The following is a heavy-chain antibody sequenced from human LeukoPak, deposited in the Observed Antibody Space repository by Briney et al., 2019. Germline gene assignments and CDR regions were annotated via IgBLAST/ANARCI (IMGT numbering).Heavy chain of an antibody. CDR3: ARDLGGAAAGPYYYYYYGMDV. CDR1: GFTVSSNY. CDR2: IYSGGST. J-gene: IGHJ6*02. V-gene: IGHV3-66*01. D-gene: IGHD6-13*01. Sequence: TGGSLRLSCAASGFTVSSNYMSWVRQAPGKGLEWVSVIYSGGSTYYADSVKGRFTISRDNSKNTLYLQMNSLRAEDTAVYYCARDLGGAAAGPYYYYYYGMDVWGQGTTVTVSS.